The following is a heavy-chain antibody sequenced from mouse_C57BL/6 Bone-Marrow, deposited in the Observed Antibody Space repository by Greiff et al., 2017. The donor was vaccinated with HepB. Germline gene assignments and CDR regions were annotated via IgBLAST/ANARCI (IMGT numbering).Heavy chain of an antibody. V-gene: IGHV3-6*01. CDR1: GYSITSCYY. CDR2: ISYDGSN. CDR3: AMIYYGNYDAMDY. Sequence: VQLQQSGPGLVKPSQSLSLTCSVTGYSITSCYYWNWIRQFPGNKLEWMGYISYDGSNNYNPSLKNRISITRDTSKNQFFLKLNSVTTEDTATYYCAMIYYGNYDAMDYWGQGTSVTVSS. J-gene: IGHJ4*01. D-gene: IGHD2-1*01.